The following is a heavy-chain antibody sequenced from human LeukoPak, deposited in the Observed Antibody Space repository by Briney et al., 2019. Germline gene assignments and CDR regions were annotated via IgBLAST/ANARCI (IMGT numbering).Heavy chain of an antibody. V-gene: IGHV3-49*04. Sequence: SLRLSCTTSGFTFGDYAMSWVRQAPGKGLEWVGFIRSKAYGGTTEYAASVKGRFTISRDDSRRIVYLQMNSLKTEDTAVYYCTREGRGSDAFDYWGQGTIVTVSS. CDR3: TREGRGSDAFDY. CDR1: GFTFGDYA. D-gene: IGHD3-16*01. J-gene: IGHJ4*02. CDR2: IRSKAYGGTT.